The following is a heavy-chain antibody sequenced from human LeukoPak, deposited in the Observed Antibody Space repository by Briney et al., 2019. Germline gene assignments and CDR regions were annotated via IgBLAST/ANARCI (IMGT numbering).Heavy chain of an antibody. J-gene: IGHJ6*02. D-gene: IGHD2-15*01. CDR1: GASISTYY. V-gene: IGHV4-59*12. Sequence: SETLSRTCTVSGASISTYYWSWVRQPPGKGLEWFGYIYYSGSTNYNPSLKSRVTISVDTSKNQFSLKLSSVTAADTAVYYCATDGYCSGGSCDPYYYYGMDVWGQGTTVTVSS. CDR2: IYYSGST. CDR3: ATDGYCSGGSCDPYYYYGMDV.